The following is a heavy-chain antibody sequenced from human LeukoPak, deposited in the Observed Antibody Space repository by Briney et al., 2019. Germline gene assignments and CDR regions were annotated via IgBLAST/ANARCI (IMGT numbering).Heavy chain of an antibody. CDR2: IYPGDSDT. CDR1: GYSFTSYW. CDR3: ARHGSGSYKGPHYYYYGMDV. V-gene: IGHV5-51*01. Sequence: GESLKISCKGSGYSFTSYWIGWVRQMPGKGLEWMGIIYPGDSDTRYSPSFQGQVTISADKSFNTAYLQWSSLKASDTAMYYCARHGSGSYKGPHYYYYGMDVWGQGTTVTVSS. J-gene: IGHJ6*02. D-gene: IGHD3-10*01.